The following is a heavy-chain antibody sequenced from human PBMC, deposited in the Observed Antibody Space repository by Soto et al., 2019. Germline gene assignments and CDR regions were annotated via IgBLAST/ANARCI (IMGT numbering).Heavy chain of an antibody. CDR1: GGSISSYY. CDR2: IYYSGST. J-gene: IGHJ5*02. D-gene: IGHD6-6*01. CDR3: ARESSGGYNWFDP. Sequence: PSETLSLTCTVSGGSISSYYWSWIRQPPGKGLEWIGYIYYSGSTNYNPSLKSRVTISVDTSQNQFSLKLSSVTAADTAVYYCARESSGGYNWFDPWGQGTLVTVSS. V-gene: IGHV4-59*01.